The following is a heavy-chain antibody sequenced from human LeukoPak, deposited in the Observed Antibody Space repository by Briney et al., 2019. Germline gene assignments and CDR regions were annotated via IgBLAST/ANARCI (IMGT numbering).Heavy chain of an antibody. V-gene: IGHV3-23*01. Sequence: GGSLRLSCAASEFTFSSYSMNWVRQAPGKGLEWVSAISGSGGSTYYADSVKGRFTISRDNSKNTLYLQMNSLRAEDTAVYYCAKDNHNKHNVVDIVATRPSVWGQGTMVTVSS. D-gene: IGHD5-12*01. CDR1: EFTFSSYS. CDR3: AKDNHNKHNVVDIVATRPSV. CDR2: ISGSGGST. J-gene: IGHJ3*01.